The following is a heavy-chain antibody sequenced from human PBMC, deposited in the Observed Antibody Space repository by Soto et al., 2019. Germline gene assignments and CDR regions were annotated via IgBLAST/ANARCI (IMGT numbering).Heavy chain of an antibody. D-gene: IGHD6-6*01. CDR2: IRSKANSYAT. J-gene: IGHJ6*02. CDR3: TRRSIAARPGSSYGMDV. V-gene: IGHV3-73*01. CDR1: GITFSGSA. Sequence: LRHSCTPPGITFSGSAVHCVRQASGKGQEWVGRIRSKANSYATAYAASVKGRFTISRDDSKNTAYLQMNSLKTEDTAVYYCTRRSIAARPGSSYGMDVWGQRTTVTVSS.